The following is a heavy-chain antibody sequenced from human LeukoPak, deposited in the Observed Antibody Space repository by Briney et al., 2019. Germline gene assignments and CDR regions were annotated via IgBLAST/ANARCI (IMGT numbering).Heavy chain of an antibody. J-gene: IGHJ5*02. CDR3: ARDSDYDILTGYYKGDRWFDP. Sequence: ASVKVSCKASGYTFTGYYMHWVRQAPGQGLEWMGWISPNSGGTNYAQKFQGRVTMTRDTSISTAYMELSRLRSDDTAVYYCARDSDYDILTGYYKGDRWFDPWGQGTLVTVSS. CDR1: GYTFTGYY. CDR2: ISPNSGGT. V-gene: IGHV1-2*02. D-gene: IGHD3-9*01.